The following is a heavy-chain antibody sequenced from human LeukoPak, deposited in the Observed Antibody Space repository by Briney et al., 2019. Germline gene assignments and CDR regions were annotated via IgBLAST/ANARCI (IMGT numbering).Heavy chain of an antibody. J-gene: IGHJ6*02. CDR3: ARDPKSGYFDSGGYGYYYGMDV. Sequence: GASVKVSCKASGYTFTSYGISWVRQAPGQGLEWMGWISAYNGNTNYAQKLQGRVTMTTDTSTSTAYMELRSLRSDDTAVYYCARDPKSGYFDSGGYGYYYGMDVWGQGTTVTVSS. CDR1: GYTFTSYG. D-gene: IGHD3-22*01. V-gene: IGHV1-18*01. CDR2: ISAYNGNT.